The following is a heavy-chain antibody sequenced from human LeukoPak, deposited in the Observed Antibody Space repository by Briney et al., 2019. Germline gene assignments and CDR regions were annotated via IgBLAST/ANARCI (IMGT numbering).Heavy chain of an antibody. CDR1: GGSFSGYY. CDR3: ARLSGY. Sequence: SETLSLTCAVYGGSFSGYYWSWIRQPPGKGLEWIGEINHSGSTNYNPSLKSRVTISVDTSKNQFSLKLSSVTAADTAVYYCARLSGYWGQGTLVTVSS. J-gene: IGHJ4*02. D-gene: IGHD6-25*01. V-gene: IGHV4-34*01. CDR2: INHSGST.